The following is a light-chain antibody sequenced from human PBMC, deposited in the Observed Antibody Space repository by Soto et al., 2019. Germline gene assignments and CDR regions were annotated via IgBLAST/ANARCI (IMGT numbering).Light chain of an antibody. CDR2: EVS. V-gene: IGLV2-8*01. CDR1: SSDVGGYDY. J-gene: IGLJ1*01. Sequence: QSVLTQPPSASGSPGRSVTISCTGTSSDVGGYDYVSWYQQHPGKTPKLMIFEVSKRPSGVPDRFSGSKSGNTASLTVSGLQAEDEADYYCSSYAGNTKGVFGPGTKVTVL. CDR3: SSYAGNTKGV.